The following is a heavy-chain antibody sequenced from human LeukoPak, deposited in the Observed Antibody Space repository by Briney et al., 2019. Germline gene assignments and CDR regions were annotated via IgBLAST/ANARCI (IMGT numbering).Heavy chain of an antibody. CDR3: AKVISGYEEIDY. V-gene: IGHV3-30*18. Sequence: GGSLRLSCAASGFTFSNAWMSWVRQAPGKXLEWVAVISYDGSNKYYADSVKGRFTISRDNSKNTLYLQMNSLRAEDTAVYYCAKVISGYEEIDYWGQGTLVTVSS. CDR1: GFTFSNAW. J-gene: IGHJ4*02. D-gene: IGHD5-12*01. CDR2: ISYDGSNK.